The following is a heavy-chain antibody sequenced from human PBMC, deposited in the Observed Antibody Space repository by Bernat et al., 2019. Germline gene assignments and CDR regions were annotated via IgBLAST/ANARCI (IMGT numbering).Heavy chain of an antibody. CDR1: GYTFTGYY. Sequence: QVQLVQSGAEVKKPGASVKVSCKASGYTFTGYYMHWVRQAPGQGLEWMGWINPNSGGTNYAQKFKGRVNMTRDTSISTAYMELGRLRSDDTAVYYCARDLAVAGSLDYWGQGTLVTVSS. CDR2: INPNSGGT. J-gene: IGHJ4*02. V-gene: IGHV1-2*02. CDR3: ARDLAVAGSLDY. D-gene: IGHD6-19*01.